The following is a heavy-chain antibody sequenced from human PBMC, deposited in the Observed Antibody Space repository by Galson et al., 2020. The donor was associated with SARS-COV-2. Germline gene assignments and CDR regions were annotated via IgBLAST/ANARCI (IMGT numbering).Heavy chain of an antibody. Sequence: LSLTCAASGFTFSSYAMHWVRQAPGKGLEWVAVISYDGSNKYYADSVKGRFTISRDNSKNTLYLQMNSLRAEDTAVYYCARDTPGWYLDYWGQGTLVTVSS. D-gene: IGHD6-19*01. CDR1: GFTFSSYA. J-gene: IGHJ4*02. CDR3: ARDTPGWYLDY. CDR2: ISYDGSNK. V-gene: IGHV3-30*04.